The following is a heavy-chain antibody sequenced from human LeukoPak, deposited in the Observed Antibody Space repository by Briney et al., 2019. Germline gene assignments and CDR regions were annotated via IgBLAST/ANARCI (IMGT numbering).Heavy chain of an antibody. D-gene: IGHD6-13*01. CDR3: AREYSSSWYEYAFDI. CDR1: GFTFSSYE. Sequence: GGSLRLSCAASGFTFSSYEMNWVRQAPGKGLEWVSYISSSGSTIYYADSVKGRFSISRDNAKNSLYLQMNSLRAEDTAVYYCAREYSSSWYEYAFDIWGQGTMVTVSS. CDR2: ISSSGSTI. J-gene: IGHJ3*02. V-gene: IGHV3-48*03.